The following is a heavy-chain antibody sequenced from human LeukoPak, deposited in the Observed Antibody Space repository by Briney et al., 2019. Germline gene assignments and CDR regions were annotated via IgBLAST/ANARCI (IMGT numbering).Heavy chain of an antibody. Sequence: GGSLRLSCAATGFTFSSYGMHWVRQAPGKGLEWVAVISYDGGNKYYADSVKGRFTISRDNSKNTLYLQMNSLRAEDTAVYYCATDCSGGAYYFDYWGQGTLVTVSS. CDR2: ISYDGGNK. CDR3: ATDCSGGAYYFDY. CDR1: GFTFSSYG. V-gene: IGHV3-30*03. D-gene: IGHD3-16*01. J-gene: IGHJ4*02.